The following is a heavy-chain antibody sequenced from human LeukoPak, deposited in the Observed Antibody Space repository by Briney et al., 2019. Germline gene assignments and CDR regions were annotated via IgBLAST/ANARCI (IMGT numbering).Heavy chain of an antibody. V-gene: IGHV3-23*01. CDR3: ARGRNFGSGSYVFDY. CDR2: ISSSGDSI. J-gene: IGHJ4*02. CDR1: GFTFSTYG. Sequence: GEALRLSCVPSGFTFSTYGFSWVRQAPGKGLAWVSRISSSGDSINYADSVKGRFTISRDKSKNTVYLQMDSLRADDTAVYFCARGRNFGSGSYVFDYWGQGTLVTVSS. D-gene: IGHD3-10*01.